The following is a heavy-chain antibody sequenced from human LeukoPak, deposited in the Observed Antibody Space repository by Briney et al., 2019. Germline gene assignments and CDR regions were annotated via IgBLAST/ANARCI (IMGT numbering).Heavy chain of an antibody. Sequence: SGTLSLTCTVSGGSVSSGSHYWSWIRQPPGKGLEWFGYIYNSGSTNYNPSLKSRVTISADTSKNQFSLKLSSVTAADTAVYYCARAASDAIKMGAFDIWGQGTMVTVSP. J-gene: IGHJ3*02. D-gene: IGHD2-2*02. V-gene: IGHV4-61*01. CDR3: ARAASDAIKMGAFDI. CDR2: IYNSGST. CDR1: GGSVSSGSHY.